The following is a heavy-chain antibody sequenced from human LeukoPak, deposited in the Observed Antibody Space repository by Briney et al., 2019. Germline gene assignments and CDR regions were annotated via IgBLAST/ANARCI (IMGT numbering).Heavy chain of an antibody. Sequence: SETLSLTCAVSGESFSGNFWTWIRQSPGKGLEWIGEIDNNGITNYNPSLKSRVTISVDTSKNQFSLKLSSVTAADTAVYYCARLPIVVVPAATLGHDAFDIWGQGTMVTVSS. J-gene: IGHJ3*02. D-gene: IGHD2-2*01. CDR2: IDNNGIT. V-gene: IGHV4-34*01. CDR1: GESFSGNF. CDR3: ARLPIVVVPAATLGHDAFDI.